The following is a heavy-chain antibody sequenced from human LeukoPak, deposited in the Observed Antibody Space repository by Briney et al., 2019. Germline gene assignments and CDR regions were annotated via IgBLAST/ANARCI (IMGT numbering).Heavy chain of an antibody. D-gene: IGHD6-13*01. Sequence: SETLSLTCTVSVGSISSYYWSWIRQPPGKGLEWIGYIYHSGSTNYNPSLKSRVTISVDRSKNQFSLKLSSVTAADTAVYYCARGTAGTGYYFDYWGQGTLVTVSS. CDR2: IYHSGST. J-gene: IGHJ4*02. CDR1: VGSISSYY. CDR3: ARGTAGTGYYFDY. V-gene: IGHV4-59*01.